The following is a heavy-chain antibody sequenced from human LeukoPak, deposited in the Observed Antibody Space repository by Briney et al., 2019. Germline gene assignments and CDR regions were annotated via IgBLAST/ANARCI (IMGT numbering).Heavy chain of an antibody. V-gene: IGHV1-69*01. CDR2: IIPIFGTA. Sequence: SAKVSCKPSGGTFSSYAISWVRQAPGQGLEWMGGIIPIFGTANYAQKCQGRVTITADESTSTAYMELSSLRSEDTAVYYCARDGYYDSSGYDYYYYMDVWGKGTTVTVSS. J-gene: IGHJ6*03. CDR1: GGTFSSYA. CDR3: ARDGYYDSSGYDYYYYMDV. D-gene: IGHD3-22*01.